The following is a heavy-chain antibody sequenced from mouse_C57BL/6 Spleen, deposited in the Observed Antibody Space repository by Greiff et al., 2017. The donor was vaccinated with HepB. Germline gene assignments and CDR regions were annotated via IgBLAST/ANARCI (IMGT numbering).Heavy chain of an antibody. Sequence: DVQLQESGPGLVKPSQSLSLTCSVTGYSITSGYYWNWIRQFPGNKLEWMGYISYDGSNNYNPSLKNRISITRDTSKNQFFLKLNSVTTEDTATYYCARVYDYDGGYYFDYWGQGTTLTVSS. CDR3: ARVYDYDGGYYFDY. CDR1: GYSITSGYY. CDR2: ISYDGSN. D-gene: IGHD2-4*01. J-gene: IGHJ2*01. V-gene: IGHV3-6*01.